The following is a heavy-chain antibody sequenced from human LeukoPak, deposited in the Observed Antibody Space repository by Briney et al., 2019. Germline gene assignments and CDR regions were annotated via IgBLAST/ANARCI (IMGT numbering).Heavy chain of an antibody. CDR2: MNPNSGNT. D-gene: IGHD1-14*01. CDR3: AREMNPYYYYYGMDV. J-gene: IGHJ6*02. V-gene: IGHV1-8*01. Sequence: ASVKLSCKASGYTFTSYDINWVRQATGQGLEWMGWMNPNSGNTGYAQNFQGRVTMTRNTSITTAYMELSSLTSEDTAVYYCAREMNPYYYYYGMDVWGQGTTVTVSS. CDR1: GYTFTSYD.